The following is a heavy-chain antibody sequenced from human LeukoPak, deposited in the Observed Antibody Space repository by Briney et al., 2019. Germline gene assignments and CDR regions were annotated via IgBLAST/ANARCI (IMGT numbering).Heavy chain of an antibody. CDR1: VYTFSSLW. CDR3: ARSRYTGSHFDY. CDR2: LPCDGSSL. V-gene: IGHV3-74*01. Sequence: GVCLGLSCASSVYTFSSLWVQWVRHAPAKGLVWISRLPCDGSSLSYADSVKGRFPISRDNDKNTVYLQMNSLRAEDTAVYYCARSRYTGSHFDYWGQETLVTVSS. D-gene: IGHD3-10*01. J-gene: IGHJ4*02.